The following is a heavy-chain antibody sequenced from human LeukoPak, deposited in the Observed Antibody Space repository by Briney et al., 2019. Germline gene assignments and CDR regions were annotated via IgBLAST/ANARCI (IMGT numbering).Heavy chain of an antibody. D-gene: IGHD3-3*02. V-gene: IGHV1-69*13. CDR2: IIPIFGIA. CDR3: ARDHEVLAPGGYYYHYMDV. J-gene: IGHJ6*03. CDR1: EGTFNNYA. Sequence: SVKVSCKASEGTFNNYAISWVRQAPGQGLEWMGGIIPIFGIANYAQKFQGRVTITADESTSTAYMELSSLRSEDTAVYYCARDHEVLAPGGYYYHYMDVWGKGTTVTVSS.